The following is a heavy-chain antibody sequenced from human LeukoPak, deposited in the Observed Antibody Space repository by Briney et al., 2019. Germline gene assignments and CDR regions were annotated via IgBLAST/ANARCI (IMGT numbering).Heavy chain of an antibody. Sequence: ASVKVSCKASGYTFTSYYMHWVRQAPGQGLEWMGWISAYNGNTNYAQKLQGRVTMTTDTSTSTAYMELRSLRSDDTAVYYCARDLPSIAAAAGWFDPWGQGTLVTVSS. J-gene: IGHJ5*02. CDR2: ISAYNGNT. D-gene: IGHD6-13*01. CDR3: ARDLPSIAAAAGWFDP. V-gene: IGHV1-18*04. CDR1: GYTFTSYY.